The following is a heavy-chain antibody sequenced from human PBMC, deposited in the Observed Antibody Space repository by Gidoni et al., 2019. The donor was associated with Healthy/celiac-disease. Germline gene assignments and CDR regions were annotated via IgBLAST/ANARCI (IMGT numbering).Heavy chain of an antibody. Sequence: QLQLQESGPGLVKPSETLSLTCTVSGGSISSSSYYWGWLRQPPGKGLEWSGSIYYSGSTYYNPSLKSRVTISVDTSKNQFSLKLSSVTAADTAVYYCASGGLRFLEWLSDPYGMDVWGQGTTVTVSS. V-gene: IGHV4-39*01. D-gene: IGHD3-3*01. CDR1: GGSISSSSYY. CDR2: IYYSGST. J-gene: IGHJ6*02. CDR3: ASGGLRFLEWLSDPYGMDV.